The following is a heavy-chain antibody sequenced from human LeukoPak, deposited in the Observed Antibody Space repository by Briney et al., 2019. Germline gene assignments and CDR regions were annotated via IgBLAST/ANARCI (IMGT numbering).Heavy chain of an antibody. Sequence: ASVKVSCKVSGYTLTELSMHWVRQAPGKGLEWMGGFDPEDGETIYAQRFQGRVTMTEDTSTDTAYMELSSLRSEDTAVYDCATDLKFRSGYFDYWGQGTLVTVSS. D-gene: IGHD3-3*01. J-gene: IGHJ4*02. CDR2: FDPEDGET. CDR1: GYTLTELS. CDR3: ATDLKFRSGYFDY. V-gene: IGHV1-24*01.